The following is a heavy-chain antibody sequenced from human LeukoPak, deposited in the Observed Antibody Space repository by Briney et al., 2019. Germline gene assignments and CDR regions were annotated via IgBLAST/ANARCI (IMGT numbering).Heavy chain of an antibody. CDR1: GYSISSGYY. Sequence: SETLSLTCAVSGYSISSGYYWGWIRQPPGQGLEWIGYISYSGSTSYNPSLKSRVTISVDPSKSQLSLKLRSVTAADTAVYYCGARRTPSISYNGGDAYYYYMDVWGKGTTVIVS. J-gene: IGHJ6*03. D-gene: IGHD2-21*02. CDR3: GARRTPSISYNGGDAYYYYMDV. CDR2: ISYSGST. V-gene: IGHV4-61*01.